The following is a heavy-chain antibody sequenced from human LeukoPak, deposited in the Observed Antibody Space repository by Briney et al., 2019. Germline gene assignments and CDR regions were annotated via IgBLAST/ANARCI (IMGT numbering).Heavy chain of an antibody. CDR2: IYYSGST. CDR1: GGSVSSGSYY. Sequence: SETLSLTCTVSGGSVSSGSYYWSWIRQPPGKGLEWIGYIYYSGSTNYNPSLKSRVTISVDTSKNQFSLKLSSVTAADTAVYYCARSPAGGSSSWYWFDPWGQGTLVTASS. J-gene: IGHJ5*02. CDR3: ARSPAGGSSSWYWFDP. V-gene: IGHV4-61*01. D-gene: IGHD6-13*01.